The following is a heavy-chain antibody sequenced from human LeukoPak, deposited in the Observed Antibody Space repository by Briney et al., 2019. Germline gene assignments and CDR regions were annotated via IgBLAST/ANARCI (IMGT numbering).Heavy chain of an antibody. J-gene: IGHJ4*02. CDR1: RGTFSIYA. CDR3: ARPGGYSYGRAGFDY. V-gene: IGHV1-69*04. Sequence: KVSCKTSRGTFSIYANSGVREAPRQRGECRGRIIPIFGIAPSAQKSPGRVTLTADKSTSTASMELRSLSSEDTAVYHCARPGGYSYGRAGFDYWGQGTLVTVYS. CDR2: IIPIFGIA. D-gene: IGHD5-18*01.